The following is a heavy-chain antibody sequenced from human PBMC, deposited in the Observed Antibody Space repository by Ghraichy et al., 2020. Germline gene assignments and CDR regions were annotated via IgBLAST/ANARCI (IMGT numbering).Heavy chain of an antibody. Sequence: GGSLRLSCAASGFTFSTYWMHWVRQAPGKGLVWVSRINSDGSSTSYADSVKGRFTISRDNAKNTLYLQMNSLRAEDTAVYYCARGGIAVASNWFDPWGQGTLVTVSS. D-gene: IGHD6-19*01. V-gene: IGHV3-74*01. CDR2: INSDGSST. J-gene: IGHJ5*02. CDR3: ARGGIAVASNWFDP. CDR1: GFTFSTYW.